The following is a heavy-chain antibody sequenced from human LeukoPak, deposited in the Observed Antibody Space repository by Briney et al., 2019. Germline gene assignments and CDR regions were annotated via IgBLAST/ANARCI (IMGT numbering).Heavy chain of an antibody. V-gene: IGHV3-21*01. CDR3: ARDGGIAVAARRFDY. CDR2: ISSSSSYI. Sequence: RTGGSLRLSCAASGFTFSSYSMNWVRQAPGKGLEWVSSISSSSSYIYYADSVKGRFTISRDNAKNSLYLQMNSLRAEDTAVYYCARDGGIAVAARRFDYWGQGTLVTVSS. J-gene: IGHJ4*02. CDR1: GFTFSSYS. D-gene: IGHD6-19*01.